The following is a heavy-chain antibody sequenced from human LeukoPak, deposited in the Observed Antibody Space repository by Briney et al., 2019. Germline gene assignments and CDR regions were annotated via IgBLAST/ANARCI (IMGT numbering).Heavy chain of an antibody. V-gene: IGHV3-53*01. D-gene: IGHD2-21*01. CDR2: IYSGGST. CDR3: ARGDRVGITTGHFDY. CDR1: GFTVSSNY. Sequence: PGGSLRLSCAASGFTVSSNYMSWVRQAPGKGLEWVSVIYSGGSTYYADSVKGRFTISRDDVKGSLFLQMDSLGADDTAVYFCARGDRVGITTGHFDYWGQGALVTVSS. J-gene: IGHJ4*02.